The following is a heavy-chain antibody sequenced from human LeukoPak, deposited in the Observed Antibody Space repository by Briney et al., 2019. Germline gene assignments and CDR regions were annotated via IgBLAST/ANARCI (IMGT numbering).Heavy chain of an antibody. J-gene: IGHJ4*02. Sequence: GGSLRLSCAVSGFTFSNYWMHWVRQAPGKGLVWVSRINSDGGSTTYADSVKGRFTISRDNAKNTLYLQMNSLRGEDTAVYYCARGWVTISDYWGQGTLVTVSS. D-gene: IGHD4-23*01. CDR2: INSDGGST. V-gene: IGHV3-74*01. CDR3: ARGWVTISDY. CDR1: GFTFSNYW.